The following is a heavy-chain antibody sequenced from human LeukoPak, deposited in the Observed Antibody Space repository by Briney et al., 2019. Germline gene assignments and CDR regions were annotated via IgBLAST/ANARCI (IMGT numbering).Heavy chain of an antibody. D-gene: IGHD2-2*01. Sequence: SETLSLTCTVSGGSTSSSNYYWGWIRQPPGKGLEWIASIHYSGTTYYNPSLKSRVTISVDTSKNHFSLKLSSVTAADTAVYYCARGPTYQPIDYWGQGTLVTVSS. CDR1: GGSTSSSNYY. J-gene: IGHJ4*02. V-gene: IGHV4-39*02. CDR3: ARGPTYQPIDY. CDR2: IHYSGTT.